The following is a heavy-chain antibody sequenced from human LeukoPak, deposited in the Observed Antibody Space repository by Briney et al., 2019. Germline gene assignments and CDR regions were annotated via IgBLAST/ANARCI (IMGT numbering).Heavy chain of an antibody. V-gene: IGHV3-74*01. J-gene: IGHJ4*02. CDR1: GFTFSSYW. Sequence: TGGSLRLSCAASGFTFSSYWMHRVRQAPGKGLVWVSRINNDGSSTSYADSVKGRFTISRDNAKNTLYLQMNSLRAEDTAVYYCARGRIYYFDYWGQGTLVTVSS. CDR3: ARGRIYYFDY. CDR2: INNDGSST.